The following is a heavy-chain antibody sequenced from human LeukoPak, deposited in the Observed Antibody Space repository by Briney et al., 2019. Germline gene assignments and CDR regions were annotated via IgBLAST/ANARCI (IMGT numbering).Heavy chain of an antibody. Sequence: ASVKVSCKASGYTFTSYGISWVRQAPGQGLEWMGWISAYNGNTNYAQKLQGRVTMTTDTSTSTAYMELRSLRSDDTAVYYCARDVSITMVRGDFDPWAQGTLVTVSS. CDR3: ARDVSITMVRGDFDP. CDR1: GYTFTSYG. J-gene: IGHJ5*02. V-gene: IGHV1-18*01. D-gene: IGHD3-10*01. CDR2: ISAYNGNT.